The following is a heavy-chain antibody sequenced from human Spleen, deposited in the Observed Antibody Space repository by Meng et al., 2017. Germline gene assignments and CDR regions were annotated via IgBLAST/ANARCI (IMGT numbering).Heavy chain of an antibody. Sequence: QVQLQTWGAGLLKPLETLSLTCVVSGASFSDYYWSWIRQPPGKGLEWIGEINHSGSTNYNPSLESRATISVDTSQNNLSLKLSSVTAADSAVYYCARGPTTMAHDFDYWGQGTLVTVSS. CDR2: INHSGST. V-gene: IGHV4-34*01. CDR3: ARGPTTMAHDFDY. CDR1: GASFSDYY. D-gene: IGHD4-11*01. J-gene: IGHJ4*02.